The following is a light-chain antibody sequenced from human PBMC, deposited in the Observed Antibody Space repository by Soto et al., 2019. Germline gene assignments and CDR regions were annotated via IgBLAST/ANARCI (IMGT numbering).Light chain of an antibody. CDR3: MQALQTPRYT. CDR2: LGS. Sequence: DIVMTQSPLSLPVTPGEPASISCRSSQSLLHSNGYNYLDWYLQKPGQSPQFLIYLGSNRASGVLARFSGSGSGTDFTLKISRVEDEDVGVYYCMQALQTPRYTFGQGTKLEIK. CDR1: QSLLHSNGYNY. J-gene: IGKJ2*01. V-gene: IGKV2-28*01.